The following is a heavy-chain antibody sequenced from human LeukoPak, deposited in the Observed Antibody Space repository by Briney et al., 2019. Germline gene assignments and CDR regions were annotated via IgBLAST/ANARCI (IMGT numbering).Heavy chain of an antibody. D-gene: IGHD1-26*01. CDR3: ARQGRGAYWFFDL. Sequence: SETLSLTCAVSGGSISNHYWSWIRQPPGKPLEWNGCIYYSGSTSYNPSLKGRVTISVDTSKNQFSLKMSSVTAADTAVYYCARQGRGAYWFFDLWGRGTLVTVSS. J-gene: IGHJ2*01. CDR1: GGSISNHY. CDR2: IYYSGST. V-gene: IGHV4-59*08.